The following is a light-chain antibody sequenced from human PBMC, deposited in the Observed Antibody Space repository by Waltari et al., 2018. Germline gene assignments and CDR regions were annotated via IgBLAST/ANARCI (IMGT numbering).Light chain of an antibody. CDR3: QTGGHGTWV. CDR1: SGHSSNV. CDR2: VNRDGSH. J-gene: IGLJ3*02. V-gene: IGLV4-69*01. Sequence: QLVLTQSPSASASLGASVKLTCTLSSGHSSNVIAWLQQRPEKGPRYLMKVNRDGSHSKGDAIPARFSGSSSGAQPYLTICSPQSEDEGDYYCQTGGHGTWVFGGGTKLTVL.